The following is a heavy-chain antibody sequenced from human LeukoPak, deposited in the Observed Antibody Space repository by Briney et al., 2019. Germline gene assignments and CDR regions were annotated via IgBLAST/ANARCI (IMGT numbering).Heavy chain of an antibody. V-gene: IGHV1-2*02. CDR3: ARGPAAAAGFDI. J-gene: IGHJ3*02. CDR1: GYTFTSYD. Sequence: GASVKVSCKASGYTFTSYDINWVRQATGQGLEWMGWINPNSGGTNYAQRFQGRVTMTRDTSISTAYMELSRLRSDDTAVYYCARGPAAAAGFDIWGQGTMVTVSS. CDR2: INPNSGGT. D-gene: IGHD6-13*01.